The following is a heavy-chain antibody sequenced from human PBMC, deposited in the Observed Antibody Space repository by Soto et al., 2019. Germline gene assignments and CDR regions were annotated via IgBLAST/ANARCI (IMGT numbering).Heavy chain of an antibody. V-gene: IGHV1-69*12. CDR2: IIPIFGTA. D-gene: IGHD3-22*01. CDR1: GGTFSSYA. Sequence: QVQLVQSGAEVKNPGSSVKVSCKASGGTFSSYAISWVRQAPGQGLEWMGVIIPIFGTANYAQKFQGRVTITADEATSTAYMELRSLRSEDTAVYYCARGKTYYYDSSGYYTPELGYGGQGTLVTVSS. J-gene: IGHJ4*02. CDR3: ARGKTYYYDSSGYYTPELGY.